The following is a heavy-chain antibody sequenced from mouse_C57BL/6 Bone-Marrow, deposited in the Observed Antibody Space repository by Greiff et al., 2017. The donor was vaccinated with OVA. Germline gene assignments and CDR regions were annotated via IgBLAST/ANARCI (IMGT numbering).Heavy chain of an antibody. CDR2: IYPRSGNT. V-gene: IGHV1-81*01. CDR1: GYTFTSYG. CDR3: ARSAIYYYGSSYLAWFAY. J-gene: IGHJ3*01. D-gene: IGHD1-1*01. Sequence: QVQLQQSGAELARPGASVKLSCKASGYTFTSYGISWVKQSTGQGLEWIGEIYPRSGNTYYNEKFKGKATLTADKSSSTAYMELRSLTSEDSAVYFCARSAIYYYGSSYLAWFAYWGQGTLVTVSA.